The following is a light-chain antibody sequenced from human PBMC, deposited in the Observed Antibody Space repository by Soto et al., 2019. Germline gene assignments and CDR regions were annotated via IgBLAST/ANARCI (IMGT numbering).Light chain of an antibody. CDR3: QQYNTWPWT. V-gene: IGKV3-15*01. J-gene: IGKJ1*01. CDR1: QSVSSN. CDR2: GAS. Sequence: EIVMMQSPATLSVSPGERATLSCRASQSVSSNLAWYQQKPGQAPRVLIYGASIRATGIPARFSGSGSGTEFTLTISSLQSEDFAVYYCQQYNTWPWTFGQGTKVEIK.